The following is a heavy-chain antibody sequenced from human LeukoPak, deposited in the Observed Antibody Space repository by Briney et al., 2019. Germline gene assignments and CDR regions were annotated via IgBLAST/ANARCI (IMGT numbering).Heavy chain of an antibody. V-gene: IGHV1-3*03. CDR1: GYTFTSYA. J-gene: IGHJ4*02. CDR2: INAGNGNT. D-gene: IGHD6-19*01. CDR3: ARGAVAGWDYFDY. Sequence: ASVKVSCKASGYTFTSYAMHWVRQAPGQRLEWMGWINAGNGNTKYSQEFQGRVTITRDTSASTAYMELSSLRSEDMAVYYCARGAVAGWDYFDYWGQGTLVTVSS.